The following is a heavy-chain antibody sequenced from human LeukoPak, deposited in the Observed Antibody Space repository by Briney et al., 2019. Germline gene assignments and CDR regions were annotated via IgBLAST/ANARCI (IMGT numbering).Heavy chain of an antibody. CDR3: AEDLGYSSGWYFGAFDI. V-gene: IGHV3-30-3*01. CDR2: ISYDGSNK. J-gene: IGHJ3*02. CDR1: GFTFSSYA. D-gene: IGHD6-19*01. Sequence: PGGSLRLSCAASGFTFSSYAMHWVRQAPGKGLEWVAVISYDGSNKYYADSVKGRFTISRDNSKNTLYLQMNSLRAEDTAVYYCAEDLGYSSGWYFGAFDIWGQGTMVTVSS.